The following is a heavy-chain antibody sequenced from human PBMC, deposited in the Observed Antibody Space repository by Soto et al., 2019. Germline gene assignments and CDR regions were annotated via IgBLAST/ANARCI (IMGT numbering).Heavy chain of an antibody. CDR1: GYTFINYD. V-gene: IGHV1-8*01. D-gene: IGHD3-3*01. CDR3: VRSNNFLIESYTEAVDWFDP. J-gene: IGHJ5*02. Sequence: QVQLVQSGAEVKKPGASVKVSCKASGYTFINYDINWVRQAPGQGLEWMGLMNPKNGNTEYAQDFQGRVTMTRDTSTSTAYMELSGLRSEDTAMYYCVRSNNFLIESYTEAVDWFDPWGPGTLVTVSS. CDR2: MNPKNGNT.